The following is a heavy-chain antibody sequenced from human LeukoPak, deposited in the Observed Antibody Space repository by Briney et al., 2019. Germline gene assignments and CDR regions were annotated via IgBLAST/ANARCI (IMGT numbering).Heavy chain of an antibody. CDR2: INHSGST. V-gene: IGHV4-34*01. CDR1: GGSFSGYY. Sequence: SETLSLTCAVYGGSFSGYYWSWIRQPPGKGLEWIGEINHSGSTNYNPSLKSRVTISVDTSKNQFSLKLSSVTAADTAVYYCARVGYNALSAFDIWGQGTMVTVSS. CDR3: ARVGYNALSAFDI. D-gene: IGHD1-14*01. J-gene: IGHJ3*02.